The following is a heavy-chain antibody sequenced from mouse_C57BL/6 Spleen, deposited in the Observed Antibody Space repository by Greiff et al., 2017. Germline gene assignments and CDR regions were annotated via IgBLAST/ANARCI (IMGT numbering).Heavy chain of an antibody. CDR2: IYPRDGST. V-gene: IGHV1-85*01. CDR3: AREGVITTSWYFDV. D-gene: IGHD1-3*01. J-gene: IGHJ1*03. Sequence: QVHVKQSGPELVKPGASVKLSCKASGYTFTSYDINWVKQRPGQGLEWIGWIYPRDGSTKYNEKFKGKATLTVDTSSSTAYMELHSLTSEDSAVYFCAREGVITTSWYFDVWGTGTTVTVSS. CDR1: GYTFTSYD.